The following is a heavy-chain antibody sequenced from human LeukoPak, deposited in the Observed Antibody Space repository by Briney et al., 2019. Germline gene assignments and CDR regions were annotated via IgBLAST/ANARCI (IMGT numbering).Heavy chain of an antibody. CDR3: TRVRLGAATRYFDY. D-gene: IGHD1-26*01. Sequence: QPGGSLRLSCAASGFSFSDHYMDWVRLAPGKGLEWVGRIKNKANSYGTDYAASVKGRFTLSRDDSKDSLYLQMNSLRSEDTALYYCTRVRLGAATRYFDYWGQGTLVTVS. V-gene: IGHV3-72*01. CDR1: GFSFSDHY. CDR2: IKNKANSYGT. J-gene: IGHJ4*02.